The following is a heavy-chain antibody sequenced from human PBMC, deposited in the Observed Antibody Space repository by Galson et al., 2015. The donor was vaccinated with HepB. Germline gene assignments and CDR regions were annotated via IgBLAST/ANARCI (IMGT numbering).Heavy chain of an antibody. D-gene: IGHD5-12*01. V-gene: IGHV3-48*01. J-gene: IGHJ6*02. CDR1: GFTFSSYS. CDR2: ISSSSSTI. CDR3: AREPPDIVATISLAYYGMDV. Sequence: SLRLSCAASGFTFSSYSMNWVRQAPGKGLEWVSYISSSSSTIYYADSVKGRFTISRDNAKNSLYLQMNSLRAEDTAVYYCAREPPDIVATISLAYYGMDVWGQGTTVTVSS.